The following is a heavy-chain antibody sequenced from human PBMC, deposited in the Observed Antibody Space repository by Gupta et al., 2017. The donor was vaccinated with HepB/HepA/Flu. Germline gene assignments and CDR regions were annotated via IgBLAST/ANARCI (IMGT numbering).Heavy chain of an antibody. D-gene: IGHD2-15*01. CDR2: IRSKAYGGTT. CDR1: GFTFGDYA. CDR3: TRVHCSGGSCPFDY. V-gene: IGHV3-49*04. J-gene: IGHJ4*02. Sequence: EVQLVESGGGLVQPGRSLRLSCTASGFTFGDYAMSWVRQAPGKGLEWVGFIRSKAYGGTTEYAASVKGRFTISRDDSKSIAYLQMNSLKTEDTAVYYCTRVHCSGGSCPFDYWGQGTLVTVSS.